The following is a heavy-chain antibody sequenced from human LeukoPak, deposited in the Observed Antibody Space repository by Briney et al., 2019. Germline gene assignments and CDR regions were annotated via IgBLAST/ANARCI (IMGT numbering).Heavy chain of an antibody. CDR3: AREGGYYRPLDY. CDR2: VHLDGRT. J-gene: IGHJ4*02. CDR1: GGSVSSTNW. D-gene: IGHD6-25*01. Sequence: SETLSLTCGVSGGSVSSTNWWTWIRQPPGKGLEWIGEVHLDGRTNFNPSLKSRLTMSVDLSENHVSLKLTSVTAADTAVYYCAREGGYYRPLDYSGQGTLATVSS. V-gene: IGHV4-4*02.